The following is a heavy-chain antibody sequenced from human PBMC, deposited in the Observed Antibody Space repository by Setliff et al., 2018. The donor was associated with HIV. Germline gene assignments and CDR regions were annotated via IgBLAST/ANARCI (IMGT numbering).Heavy chain of an antibody. D-gene: IGHD3-10*01. CDR2: IYTSGST. CDR1: GGSISSYY. J-gene: IGHJ5*02. CDR3: ARHSGVASPNWFDP. Sequence: SETLSLTCTVSGGSISSYYWSWIRQPAGKGLEWIGRIYTSGSTNYNPSRKSRVTMSVGTSKNQFSLKLSSVTAADTAVYYCARHSGVASPNWFDPWGQGTLVTVSS. V-gene: IGHV4-4*07.